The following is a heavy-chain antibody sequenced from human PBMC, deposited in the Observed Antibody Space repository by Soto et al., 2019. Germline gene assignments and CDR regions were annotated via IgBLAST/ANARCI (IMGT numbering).Heavy chain of an antibody. V-gene: IGHV3-21*01. J-gene: IGHJ4*02. CDR2: ISSSSSYI. CDR3: ARDSLAAAGFDY. D-gene: IGHD6-13*01. Sequence: NXGGSLRLSCAASVFTFSSYSMNWGRQAPGKGLEWVSSISSSSSYIYYADSVKGRFTISRDNAKNSLYLQMNSLRAEDTAVYYCARDSLAAAGFDYWGQGTLVTVPQ. CDR1: VFTFSSYS.